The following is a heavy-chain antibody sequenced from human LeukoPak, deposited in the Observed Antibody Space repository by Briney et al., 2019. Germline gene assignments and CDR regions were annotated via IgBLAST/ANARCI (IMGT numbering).Heavy chain of an antibody. D-gene: IGHD4-17*01. CDR3: ARGDFSDYGDYVDAFDI. CDR1: GFTFNNYW. CDR2: IKQDGSAK. J-gene: IGHJ3*02. Sequence: GGSLRLSCAASGFTFNNYWMSWVRQVPGKGLQWVANIKQDGSAKFYVDSVKVRFTISRDNTKNSLYLRMNSLRVEDTAVYYCARGDFSDYGDYVDAFDIWGQGTMVTVSS. V-gene: IGHV3-7*01.